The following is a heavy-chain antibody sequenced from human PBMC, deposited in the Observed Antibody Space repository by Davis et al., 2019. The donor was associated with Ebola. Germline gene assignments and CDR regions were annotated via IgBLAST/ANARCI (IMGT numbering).Heavy chain of an antibody. D-gene: IGHD6-19*01. J-gene: IGHJ1*01. V-gene: IGHV3-11*06. CDR3: TRSRVAAQY. CDR2: ISQSSTYA. CDR1: GFTFSGYY. Sequence: PGGSLRLSCAASGFTFSGYYMSWIRQAPGKGLEWISYISQSSTYANYADSVKGRFTISRDNAKNSLVLQMDDLRVEDTAVYYCTRSRVAAQYWGQGTLVTVSS.